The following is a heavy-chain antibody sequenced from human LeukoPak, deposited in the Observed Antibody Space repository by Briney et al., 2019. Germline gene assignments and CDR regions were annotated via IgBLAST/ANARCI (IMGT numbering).Heavy chain of an antibody. D-gene: IGHD2-15*01. CDR3: ARDRQGYCSGGSCYSRWFDP. CDR1: GGSVSSGSYY. V-gene: IGHV4-61*01. J-gene: IGHJ5*02. Sequence: SETLSLTCTVSGGSVSSGSYYWSWIRQPPGNGLEWIGSIYYSGSTNYNPSLKSRVTISVDTSKNQFSLKLSSVTAADTAVYYCARDRQGYCSGGSCYSRWFDPWGQGTLVTVSS. CDR2: IYYSGST.